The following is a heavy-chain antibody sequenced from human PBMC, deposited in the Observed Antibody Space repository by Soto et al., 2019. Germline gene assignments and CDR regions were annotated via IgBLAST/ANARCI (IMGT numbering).Heavy chain of an antibody. CDR2: MNPNSGNT. CDR3: ARGGGYCSGGSCYSLWFDP. CDR1: GYTFTSYD. Sequence: ASVKVSCKASGYTFTSYDINWVRQATGQGLEWMGWMNPNSGNTGYAQKFQGRVTMTRNTSISTAYMELSSLRSEDTAGYYCARGGGYCSGGSCYSLWFDPWGQGALVTVSS. V-gene: IGHV1-8*01. J-gene: IGHJ5*02. D-gene: IGHD2-15*01.